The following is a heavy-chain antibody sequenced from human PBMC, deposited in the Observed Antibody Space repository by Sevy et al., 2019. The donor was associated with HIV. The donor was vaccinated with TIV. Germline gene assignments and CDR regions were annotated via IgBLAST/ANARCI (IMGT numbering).Heavy chain of an antibody. CDR1: GFTIDDYT. V-gene: IGHV3-43*01. D-gene: IGHD3-16*01. Sequence: GGSLRLSCAASGFTIDDYTMHWVRQAPGKGLEWVSLISWDGGSTYYADSVKGRFTISRDNSKNSLYLQMNSLRTEDTALYYCAKDYGGVNRNWFDPWGQGTLVTVSS. CDR3: AKDYGGVNRNWFDP. J-gene: IGHJ5*02. CDR2: ISWDGGST.